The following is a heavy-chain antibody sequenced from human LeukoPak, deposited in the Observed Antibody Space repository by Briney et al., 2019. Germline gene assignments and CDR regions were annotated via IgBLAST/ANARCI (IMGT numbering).Heavy chain of an antibody. D-gene: IGHD3-22*01. Sequence: KTSETLSLTCTVSGGSISSYYWSWIRQPPGKGLEWIGYIYYSGSTNYNPSLKSRVTISVDTSKNQFSLKLSSVTAAGTAVYYCARANYYDSSGYFDYWGQGTLVTVSS. J-gene: IGHJ4*02. CDR2: IYYSGST. CDR3: ARANYYDSSGYFDY. V-gene: IGHV4-59*01. CDR1: GGSISSYY.